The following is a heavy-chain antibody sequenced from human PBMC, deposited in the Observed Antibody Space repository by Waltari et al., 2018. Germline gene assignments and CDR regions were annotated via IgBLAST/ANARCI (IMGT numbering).Heavy chain of an antibody. D-gene: IGHD1-26*01. CDR3: VRGWVEGLPRGCDY. V-gene: IGHV3-7*03. J-gene: IGHJ4*02. Sequence: EVQLVESGGGLVQPGGSLRLSCLGSGFIFSNHWMTWVSQAPGRGVGGLANIKMDVRQEHYIDSVKGRFTISRDNAKSSLHLQMNSLTAEDTAIYYCVRGWVEGLPRGCDYWGQGTLVTVSS. CDR1: GFIFSNHW. CDR2: IKMDVRQE.